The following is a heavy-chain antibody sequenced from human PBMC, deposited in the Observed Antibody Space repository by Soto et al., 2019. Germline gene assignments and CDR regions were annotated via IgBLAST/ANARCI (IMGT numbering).Heavy chain of an antibody. CDR2: ISGSGGST. CDR3: AKNRRVRNDLVVGWFDS. V-gene: IGHV3-23*01. J-gene: IGHJ5*01. CDR1: GFTFSSYA. D-gene: IGHD2-2*01. Sequence: EVQLLESGGGLVQPGGSLRLSCAASGFTFSSYAMSWVRQAPGKGLEWVSAISGSGGSTYYADSVKGRFTISRDNSKITLYLQVNSRKAEDTAVYDCAKNRRVRNDLVVGWFDSWGQGTLVTVSS.